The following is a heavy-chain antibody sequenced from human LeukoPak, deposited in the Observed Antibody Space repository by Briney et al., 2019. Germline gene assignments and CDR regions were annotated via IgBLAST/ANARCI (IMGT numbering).Heavy chain of an antibody. CDR2: IYSSGST. CDR1: GGSISSYY. Sequence: PSETLSLTCTVSGGSISSYYWSWIRQPAGKGLEWIGRIYSSGSTDYNPSLKSRVTMSVDTSKNQFSLRLSSLTAADTAVYYCARDFPYCSSTSCYLGTWGQGTLVTVSS. D-gene: IGHD2-2*01. J-gene: IGHJ1*01. V-gene: IGHV4-4*07. CDR3: ARDFPYCSSTSCYLGT.